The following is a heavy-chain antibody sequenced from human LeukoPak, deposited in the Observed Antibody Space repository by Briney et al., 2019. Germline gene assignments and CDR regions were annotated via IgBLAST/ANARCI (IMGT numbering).Heavy chain of an antibody. V-gene: IGHV1-69*02. J-gene: IGHJ5*02. CDR1: GGTFSSYT. CDR3: ARRDSTDFWSGYSRRWFDP. CDR2: IIPILGIA. Sequence: GASVKVSCKASGGTFSSYTISWVRQAPGQGLEWMGRIIPILGIANYAQKFQGRVTITADKSTSTAYMELSSLRSEDTAVYYCARRDSTDFWSGYSRRWFDPWGQGTLVTVSS. D-gene: IGHD3-3*01.